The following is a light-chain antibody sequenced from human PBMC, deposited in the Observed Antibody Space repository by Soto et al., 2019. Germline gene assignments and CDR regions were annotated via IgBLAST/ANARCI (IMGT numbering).Light chain of an antibody. Sequence: DIQMTQSPSTLSASVGDRVTITCRASPSISSWLAWYQQKPGKAPNRLIYKASSLESGVPSRFSGSGSGTEFTLTISSLQPDDFATYYCQQYNSYPLTFGEGTKVEIK. J-gene: IGKJ4*01. CDR2: KAS. CDR1: PSISSW. CDR3: QQYNSYPLT. V-gene: IGKV1-5*03.